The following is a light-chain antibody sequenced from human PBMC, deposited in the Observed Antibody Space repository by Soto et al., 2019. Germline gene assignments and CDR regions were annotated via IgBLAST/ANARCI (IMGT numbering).Light chain of an antibody. CDR1: HSISNY. CDR2: AAS. V-gene: IGKV1-39*01. J-gene: IGKJ1*01. CDR3: QQSYSTPRT. Sequence: DIQMTQSPSSLSASVGDRVTITCRASHSISNYLNWYQQKPGKAPKLLMFAASSLQSGVPSRFSGGGSGTDFTLTISSLQTEDFATYYCQQSYSTPRTFGQGTKVEIK.